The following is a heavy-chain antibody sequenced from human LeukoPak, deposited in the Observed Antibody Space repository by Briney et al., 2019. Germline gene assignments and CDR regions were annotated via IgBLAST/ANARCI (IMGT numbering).Heavy chain of an antibody. CDR2: VDPEDGET. CDR3: ARGGASLGL. CDR1: GYTFTDYY. V-gene: IGHV1-69-2*01. Sequence: GASVKVSCKASGYTFTDYYMHWVQQAPGKGLEWMGRVDPEDGETIYAEKFQGRVTITADTSTDTAYMELSSLRSDDTAVYYCARGGASLGLWGQGTLVTVSS. J-gene: IGHJ4*02. D-gene: IGHD1-26*01.